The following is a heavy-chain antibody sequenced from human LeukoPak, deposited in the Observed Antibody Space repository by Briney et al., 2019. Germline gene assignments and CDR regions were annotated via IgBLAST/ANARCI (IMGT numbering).Heavy chain of an antibody. CDR2: VDPEDGET. V-gene: IGHV1-69-2*01. CDR3: ATWWGSWLYC. D-gene: IGHD6-13*01. Sequence: ASVKVSCKVSGYTFTDYYMHWVQQAPGKGLGWMGLVDPEDGETIYAEKFQGRVTITADTSTDTAYMELSSLRSEDTAVYYCATWWGSWLYCWGQGTLVTVSS. CDR1: GYTFTDYY. J-gene: IGHJ4*02.